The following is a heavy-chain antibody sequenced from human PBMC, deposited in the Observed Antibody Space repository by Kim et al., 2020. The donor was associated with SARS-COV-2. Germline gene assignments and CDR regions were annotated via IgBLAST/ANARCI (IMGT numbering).Heavy chain of an antibody. CDR1: GYTFTSYG. CDR2: ISAYNGNT. J-gene: IGHJ4*02. CDR3: ARDVGYGSGSYYMAEAIEAEVLYVY. D-gene: IGHD3-10*01. V-gene: IGHV1-18*01. Sequence: ASVKVSCKASGYTFTSYGISWVRQAPGQGLEWMGWISAYNGNTNYAQKLQGRVTMTTDTSTSTAYMELRSLRSDDTAVYYCARDVGYGSGSYYMAEAIEAEVLYVYWGQGTLVTVSS.